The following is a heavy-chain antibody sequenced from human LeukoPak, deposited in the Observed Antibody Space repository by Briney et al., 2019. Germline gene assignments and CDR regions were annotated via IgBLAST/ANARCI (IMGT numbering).Heavy chain of an antibody. CDR1: GGTFSSFA. V-gene: IGHV1-69*13. J-gene: IGHJ3*02. Sequence: AASVKVSCKASGGTFSSFAITWVRQAPGQGLEWMGGIIPIFGTADYAQKFQGRVTITADESTSTAYMELSSLRSEDTAVYYCARDLGSEQSPYDAFDIWGQGTMVTVSS. D-gene: IGHD3-10*01. CDR2: IIPIFGTA. CDR3: ARDLGSEQSPYDAFDI.